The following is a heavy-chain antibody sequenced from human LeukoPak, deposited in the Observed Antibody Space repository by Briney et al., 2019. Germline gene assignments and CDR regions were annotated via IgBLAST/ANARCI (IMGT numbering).Heavy chain of an antibody. CDR1: GDSVSSNSAA. Sequence: SQTLSLTCAISGDSVSSNSAAWNWIRQSPSRGLEWLGRTYYKSKWSNDYGVSVKSRITINADTSKNQFSLKLSSVTAADTAVYYCASSAVAGTGGWWFDPWGQGTLVTVSS. V-gene: IGHV6-1*01. CDR2: TYYKSKWSN. CDR3: ASSAVAGTGGWWFDP. D-gene: IGHD6-19*01. J-gene: IGHJ5*02.